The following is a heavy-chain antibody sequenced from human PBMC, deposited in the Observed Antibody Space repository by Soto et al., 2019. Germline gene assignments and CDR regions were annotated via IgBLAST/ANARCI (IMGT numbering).Heavy chain of an antibody. CDR2: IKSKNDGGTI. J-gene: IGHJ4*02. Sequence: EVQLVESGGSVVEPGGSLRLSCALSGLTFSETWMSWVRQAPGKGLEWVGRIKSKNDGGTIDRIAPVKDRFIISRDDSKDTVYLQMNSLKTEDPAVYYCTTDPRYWGQGTLVTVSS. V-gene: IGHV3-15*01. CDR3: TTDPRY. CDR1: GLTFSETW.